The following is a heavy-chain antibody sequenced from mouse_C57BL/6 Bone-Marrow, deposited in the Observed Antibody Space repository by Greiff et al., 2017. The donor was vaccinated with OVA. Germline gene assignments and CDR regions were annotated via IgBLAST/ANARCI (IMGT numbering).Heavy chain of an antibody. D-gene: IGHD2-4*01. Sequence: QVQLQQSGAELVKPGASVKLSCKASGYTFTSYWMHWVKQRPGQGLEWIGMIHPNSGSTNYNEKFKSKATLTVDKSSSTAYMQLSSLTSEDSAVYYCASGYYDYDGSFAYWGQGTLVTVSA. CDR2: IHPNSGST. V-gene: IGHV1-64*01. J-gene: IGHJ3*01. CDR3: ASGYYDYDGSFAY. CDR1: GYTFTSYW.